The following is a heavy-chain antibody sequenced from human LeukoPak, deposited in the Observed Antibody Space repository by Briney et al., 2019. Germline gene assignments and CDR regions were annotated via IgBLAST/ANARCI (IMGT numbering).Heavy chain of an antibody. V-gene: IGHV3-23*01. D-gene: IGHD3-3*01. CDR3: AKGPHVGSGYHPDY. Sequence: GGSLSLSCAASGFTFSSFAMTWVRQAPGKGLEWVSTITGSDDKTYYADSVKGRFTISRDYSKNTLRLQMSSLRVEDTAIYYCAKGPHVGSGYHPDYWGQGTMVTVSS. J-gene: IGHJ4*02. CDR1: GFTFSSFA. CDR2: ITGSDDKT.